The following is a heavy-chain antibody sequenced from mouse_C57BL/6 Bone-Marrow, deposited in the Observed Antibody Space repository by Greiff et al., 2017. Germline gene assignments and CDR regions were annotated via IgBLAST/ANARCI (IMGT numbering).Heavy chain of an antibody. D-gene: IGHD2-4*01. J-gene: IGHJ3*01. CDR1: GYTFTSYW. V-gene: IGHV1-59*01. CDR2: IDPSDSYT. CDR3: ARWQIYYDYDEAY. Sequence: QVQLQQPGAELVRPGTSVKLSCKASGYTFTSYWMHWVKQRPGQGLEWIGVIDPSDSYTNYNQKFKGKATLTVDTSSSTAYMQLSSLTSEDSAVYYCARWQIYYDYDEAYWGQGTLVTVSA.